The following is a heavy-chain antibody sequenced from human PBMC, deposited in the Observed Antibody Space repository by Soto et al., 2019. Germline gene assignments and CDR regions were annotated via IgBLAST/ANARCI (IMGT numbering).Heavy chain of an antibody. CDR2: INAGNGNT. V-gene: IGHV1-3*01. D-gene: IGHD6-19*01. Sequence: QVQLVQSGAEVKKPGASVKVSCKASGYTFTSYAMHWVRQAPGQRHEWMGWINAGNGNTKYSQKCQGRVSITRDTAGSTAYMELSSLRSEDTAVYYCAGVPSTYSSGWYNSAYSSGMDVWGQGTTVTVSS. CDR3: AGVPSTYSSGWYNSAYSSGMDV. CDR1: GYTFTSYA. J-gene: IGHJ6*02.